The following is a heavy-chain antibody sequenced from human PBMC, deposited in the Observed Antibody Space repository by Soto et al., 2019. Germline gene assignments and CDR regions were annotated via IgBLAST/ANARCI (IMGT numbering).Heavy chain of an antibody. CDR3: ARRDSLSVIDY. CDR1: GYKFSTYW. D-gene: IGHD2-21*02. CDR2: IYPGDSDT. V-gene: IGHV5-51*01. J-gene: IGHJ4*02. Sequence: GESLKISCKGSGYKFSTYWIDWVRQMPGKGLEWMGIIYPGDSDTRYSPSFQGQVTISADKSSSTAYLQWHSLKASDSAMYFCARRDSLSVIDYWSQGTQVTVSS.